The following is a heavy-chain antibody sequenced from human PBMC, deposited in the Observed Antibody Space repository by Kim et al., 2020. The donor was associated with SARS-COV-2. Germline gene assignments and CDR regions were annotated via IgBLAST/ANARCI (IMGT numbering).Heavy chain of an antibody. V-gene: IGHV3-7*01. CDR3: ARLYSGSYTFDY. CDR1: GFTFSSYW. CDR2: INLDGSGK. J-gene: IGHJ4*02. Sequence: GGSLRLSCAASGFTFSSYWMSWVRQAPGKGLEWVANINLDGSGKYYVDSVKGRFTISRDNAENSLYLQMNSLRAEDTAVYYCARLYSGSYTFDYWGQGTLVTVSS. D-gene: IGHD1-26*01.